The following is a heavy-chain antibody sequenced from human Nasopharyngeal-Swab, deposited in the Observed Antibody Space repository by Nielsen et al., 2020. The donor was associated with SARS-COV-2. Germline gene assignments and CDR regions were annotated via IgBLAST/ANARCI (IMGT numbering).Heavy chain of an antibody. CDR3: ARAAPYYYDSSGYYPFDY. CDR1: GFTFSSYD. V-gene: IGHV3-13*01. D-gene: IGHD3-22*01. J-gene: IGHJ4*02. Sequence: GGSLRLSCAASGFTFSSYDMHWVRQATGKGLEWVSGIGTAGDTYYPGSVKGRFTISRDNAKNSLYLQMNSLRAEDTAVYYCARAAPYYYDSSGYYPFDYWGQGTLVTVSS. CDR2: IGTAGDT.